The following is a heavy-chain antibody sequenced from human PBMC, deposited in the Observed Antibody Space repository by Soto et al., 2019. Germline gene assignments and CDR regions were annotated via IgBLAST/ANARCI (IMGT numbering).Heavy chain of an antibody. CDR3: ARQITMAKNWFDP. CDR1: GGTFSSYA. Sequence: GASVKVSCKASGGTFSSYAISWVRQAPGQGLEWMGGIIPIFGTANYAQKFQGRVTITADESTGTAYMELSSLRSEDTAVYYCARQITMAKNWFDPWGQGTLVTVSS. D-gene: IGHD3-10*01. V-gene: IGHV1-69*13. CDR2: IIPIFGTA. J-gene: IGHJ5*02.